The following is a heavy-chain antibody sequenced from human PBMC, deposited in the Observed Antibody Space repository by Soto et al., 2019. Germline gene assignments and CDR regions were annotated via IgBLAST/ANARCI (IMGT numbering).Heavy chain of an antibody. CDR3: ASDHYYYASAS. CDR2: ISGSGTTI. Sequence: RGSLIISCASSVFTFSDYYMTWIRQAPGKGLEWVSKISGSGTTIYYADSVKGRFTVSRDNAKNSVYLQMDSLRAEDTAVYYCASDHYYYASASWGQGTLVTVSS. CDR1: VFTFSDYY. D-gene: IGHD3-10*01. J-gene: IGHJ5*02. V-gene: IGHV3-11*01.